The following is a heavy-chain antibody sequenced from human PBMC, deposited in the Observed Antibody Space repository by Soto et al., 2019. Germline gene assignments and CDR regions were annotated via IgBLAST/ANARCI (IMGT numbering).Heavy chain of an antibody. CDR1: GFTFTSSA. CDR2: IVVGSGNT. D-gene: IGHD3-10*01. V-gene: IGHV1-58*01. J-gene: IGHJ6*01. Sequence: ASVKVSCKASGFTFTSSAVQWVRQARGQRLEWIGWIVVGSGNTNYAQKFQERVTITRDMSTSTAYMELSRLRSDDTAVYYCARDHVLLWFGELSYYGMDVWGQGTTVTVSS. CDR3: ARDHVLLWFGELSYYGMDV.